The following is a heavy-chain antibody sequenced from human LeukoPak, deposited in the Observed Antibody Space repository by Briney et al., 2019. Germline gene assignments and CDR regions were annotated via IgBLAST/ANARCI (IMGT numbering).Heavy chain of an antibody. D-gene: IGHD3-9*01. J-gene: IGHJ6*02. CDR3: ARDNRYFDPGVYYYNGMDV. V-gene: IGHV4-39*06. CDR1: GFTFSSYA. Sequence: GSLRLSCAASGFTFSSYAMSWVRQPPGKGLEWIGIIYYSGTTYYNPSLKSRVTISVDTSKNQFALKLSSVTAADTAVYYCARDNRYFDPGVYYYNGMDVWGQGTTVTVSS. CDR2: IYYSGTT.